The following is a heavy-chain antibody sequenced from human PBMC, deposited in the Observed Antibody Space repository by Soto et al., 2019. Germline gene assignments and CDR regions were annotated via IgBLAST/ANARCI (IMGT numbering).Heavy chain of an antibody. CDR1: GGSISGGVHS. D-gene: IGHD2-8*01. CDR3: AREIMPLTNDWYFDL. CDR2: ILDSGST. J-gene: IGHJ2*01. Sequence: QVQLQESGPGLVKPSETLSLTCTVSGGSISGGVHSWSWIRQPPGKGLEWIGHILDSGSTYYNPSLKSRLTIAVDTSKNQFSLRLSSVTAADTAVYYGAREIMPLTNDWYFDLWGRGTLVTVSS. V-gene: IGHV4-30-4*01.